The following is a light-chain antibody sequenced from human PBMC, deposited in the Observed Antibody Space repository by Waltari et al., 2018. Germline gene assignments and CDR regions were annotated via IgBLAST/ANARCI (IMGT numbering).Light chain of an antibody. CDR2: RNN. V-gene: IGLV1-47*01. CDR1: SSNIGSNY. J-gene: IGLJ2*01. Sequence: QSVLTQPPSASGTPGQRVTISCSGSSSNIGSNYVYWYQQLPGTAPKLLIYRNNRRPSGVPDRVSGSKSGTSASLAISGLRSEDEADYYCAAWDDSLSGQVVFGGGTKLTVL. CDR3: AAWDDSLSGQVV.